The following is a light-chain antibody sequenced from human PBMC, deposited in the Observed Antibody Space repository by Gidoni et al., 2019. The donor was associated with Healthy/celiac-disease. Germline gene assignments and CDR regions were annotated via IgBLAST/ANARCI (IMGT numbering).Light chain of an antibody. V-gene: IGLV3-21*03. CDR1: NIGSKS. Sequence: SYVLTQPPSVSVAPGKTARITWGGNNIGSKSVHWYQQKPGQAPVLVVYDDSDRPSGSPERFSGSNSGNTATLTISRVEAGDEADYYCQVWDSSSDHWVFGGGTKLTVL. J-gene: IGLJ3*02. CDR2: DDS. CDR3: QVWDSSSDHWV.